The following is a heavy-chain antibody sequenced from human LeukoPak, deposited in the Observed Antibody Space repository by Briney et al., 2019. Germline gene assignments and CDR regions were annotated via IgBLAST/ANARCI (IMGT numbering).Heavy chain of an antibody. D-gene: IGHD3-10*01. CDR1: GGSISSGSYY. V-gene: IGHV4-39*07. Sequence: SETLSLTCTVSGGSISSGSYYWSWIRQPPGKGLEWIGEINHSGSTNYNPSLKSRVTISVDTSKNQSSLKLSSVTAADTAVYYCARVQYGSGSYYYYYYMDVWGKGTTVTVSS. CDR3: ARVQYGSGSYYYYYYMDV. CDR2: INHSGST. J-gene: IGHJ6*03.